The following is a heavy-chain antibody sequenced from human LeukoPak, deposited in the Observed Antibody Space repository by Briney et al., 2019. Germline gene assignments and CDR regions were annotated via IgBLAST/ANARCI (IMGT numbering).Heavy chain of an antibody. CDR3: AKKGEQQLVQGFGS. CDR1: GFTFSSYW. Sequence: GGSLRLSCAASGFTFSSYWMHWVRQDPGKGLVWVSRIYTDGSSTNYADSVKGRFTISRDNAKNTLSLQMNSLRAEDTAVYYCAKKGEQQLVQGFGSWGQGTLVTVSS. CDR2: IYTDGSST. J-gene: IGHJ4*02. V-gene: IGHV3-74*01. D-gene: IGHD6-13*01.